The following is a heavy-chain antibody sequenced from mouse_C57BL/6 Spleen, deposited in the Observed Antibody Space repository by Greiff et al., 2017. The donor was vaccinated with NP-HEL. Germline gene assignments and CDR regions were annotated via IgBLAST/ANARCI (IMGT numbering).Heavy chain of an antibody. D-gene: IGHD1-1*01. CDR3: ARSGTTVVASYYFDY. J-gene: IGHJ2*01. CDR2: IDPANGNP. CDR1: GFNIKNTY. V-gene: IGHV14-3*01. Sequence: VQLKQSVAELVRPGASVKLSCTASGFNIKNTYMHWVKQRPEQGLEWIGRIDPANGNPKYAPKFQGKATITAATSSNTAYLQLSSLTSEDTAIYYCARSGTTVVASYYFDYWGQGTTLTVSS.